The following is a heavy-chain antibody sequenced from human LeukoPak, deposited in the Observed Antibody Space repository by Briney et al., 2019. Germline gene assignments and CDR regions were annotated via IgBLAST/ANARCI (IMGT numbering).Heavy chain of an antibody. CDR2: IYSGGET. V-gene: IGHV3-66*01. D-gene: IGHD6-13*01. CDR3: TRDPPAVAINTYG. CDR1: GVSVSSNF. Sequence: PGGSLRLSCAASGVSVSSNFMIWVRQAPGKGLEWVSLIYSGGETSYADSVKGRFSISRDHSKNTLYLQMNSLRVEDTAVYYCTRDPPAVAINTYGWGQGTLVTVSS. J-gene: IGHJ4*02.